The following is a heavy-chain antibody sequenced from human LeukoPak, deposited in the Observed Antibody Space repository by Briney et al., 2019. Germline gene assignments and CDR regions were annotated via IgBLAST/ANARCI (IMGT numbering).Heavy chain of an antibody. D-gene: IGHD5-18*01. CDR2: ITYSGDI. CDR3: AKGGYSYLSYQSDY. J-gene: IGHJ4*02. V-gene: IGHV3-9*03. CDR1: GFTFADYA. Sequence: GRSLRLSCAASGFTFADYAMHWVRQVPGKGLEWVSGITYSGDIDYADSVKGRFTISRDNAKNSLYLQMNSLRAEDMALYYCAKGGYSYLSYQSDYWGRGTLVTVSS.